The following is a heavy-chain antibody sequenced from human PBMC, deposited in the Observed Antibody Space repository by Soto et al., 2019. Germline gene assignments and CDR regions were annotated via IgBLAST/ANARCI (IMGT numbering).Heavy chain of an antibody. CDR1: GGSISSSSYY. D-gene: IGHD3-10*01. J-gene: IGHJ6*02. CDR2: IYYSGST. V-gene: IGHV4-39*01. CDR3: ARTGDVLLWFGEPQEGERYGMDV. Sequence: PSETLSLTCTVSGGSISSSSYYWGWIRQPPGKGLEWIGSIYYSGSTYYNPSLKSRVTISVDTSKNQFSLKLSSVTAADTAVYYCARTGDVLLWFGEPQEGERYGMDVWGQGTTVTVSS.